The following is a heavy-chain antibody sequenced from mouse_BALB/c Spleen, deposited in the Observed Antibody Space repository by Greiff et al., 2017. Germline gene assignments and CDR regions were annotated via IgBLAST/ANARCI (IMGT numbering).Heavy chain of an antibody. J-gene: IGHJ4*01. Sequence: VQLQQPGAELVRPGASVKLSCKASGYTFTSYCMNWVKQSPEQGLEWIGRIDPYDSETHYNQKFKDKAILTVDKSSSTAYMQLSSLTSEDSAVYYCARRGVSTMITTGAMDYWGQGTSVTVSS. CDR1: GYTFTSYC. D-gene: IGHD2-4*01. CDR3: ARRGVSTMITTGAMDY. V-gene: IGHV1-52*01. CDR2: IDPYDSET.